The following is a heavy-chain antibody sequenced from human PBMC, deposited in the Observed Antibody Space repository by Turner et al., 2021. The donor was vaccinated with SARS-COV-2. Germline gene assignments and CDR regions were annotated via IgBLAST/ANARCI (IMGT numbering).Heavy chain of an antibody. D-gene: IGHD3-10*01. J-gene: IGHJ6*02. CDR3: ARDHIGVYYAMDV. Sequence: EVQLVESVGGLVQPGGSLRLSCAASGFTFSSYWMHWVRQAPGKGLVWVSRINSDGSSTSYADSVKGRFTISRDNAKSTLYLQMNSLRAEDTAVYYCARDHIGVYYAMDVWGQGTTVTVSS. V-gene: IGHV3-74*01. CDR1: GFTFSSYW. CDR2: INSDGSST.